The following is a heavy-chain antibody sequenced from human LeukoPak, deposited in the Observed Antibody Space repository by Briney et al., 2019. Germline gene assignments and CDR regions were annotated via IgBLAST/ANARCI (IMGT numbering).Heavy chain of an antibody. D-gene: IGHD4-23*01. CDR3: AKSDDYGGNSGFDS. J-gene: IGHJ4*02. Sequence: PGGSLRLSCAASGFTFSSYGMHWVRQAPGKGLEWVAFIRYDGSNTYYADSVKGRFTISRDNSKNTLYLQMNGLRAEDTAVYYCAKSDDYGGNSGFDSWGQGTLVTVSS. V-gene: IGHV3-30*02. CDR1: GFTFSSYG. CDR2: IRYDGSNT.